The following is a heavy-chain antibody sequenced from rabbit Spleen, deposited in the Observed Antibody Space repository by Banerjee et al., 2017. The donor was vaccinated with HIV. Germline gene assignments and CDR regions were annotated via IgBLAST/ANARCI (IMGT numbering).Heavy chain of an antibody. V-gene: IGHV1S45*01. CDR1: GFSLSTVYY. J-gene: IGHJ3*01. CDR2: IYGGSSGAS. CDR3: ARDLPDIIGWNFGW. Sequence: QEQLEESGGGLVKPGASLTLTCTASGFSLSTVYYICWVRQAPGKGLEWSACIYGGSSGASYYASWAKGRFTISKTSSTTVTLQMTSLTAADTATYFCARDLPDIIGWNFGWWGQGTLVTVS. D-gene: IGHD4-1*01.